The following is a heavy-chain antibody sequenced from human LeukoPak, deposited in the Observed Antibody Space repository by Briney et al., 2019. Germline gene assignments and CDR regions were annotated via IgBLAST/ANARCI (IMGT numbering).Heavy chain of an antibody. V-gene: IGHV3-15*01. CDR2: IKSRGDGETR. CDR3: AAVGHYLSNAFNT. D-gene: IGHD2/OR15-2a*01. J-gene: IGHJ3*02. Sequence: GGSLRLSCVASGFSFSIAWMSWVRQAPGKGLEWVGRIKSRGDGETRDYAARVKDRFIISRDDSKNTLYPEMNSLRPEDTAVYYCAAVGHYLSNAFNTWGQGTFVTVSA. CDR1: GFSFSIAW.